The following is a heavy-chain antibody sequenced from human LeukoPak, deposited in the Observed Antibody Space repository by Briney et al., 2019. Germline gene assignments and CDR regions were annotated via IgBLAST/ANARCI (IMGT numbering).Heavy chain of an antibody. V-gene: IGHV1-18*01. Sequence: ASVKVSCKASGYTFSRSGISWVRQAPGQGREWMAWMSAYNGDIKYAQNFHGRLTTTTDTSTSTAYMELRSLKSDDTAVYYCARDYDYVYDYWGQGTLVTVSP. CDR3: ARDYDYVYDY. CDR1: GYTFSRSG. D-gene: IGHD3-3*01. CDR2: MSAYNGDI. J-gene: IGHJ4*02.